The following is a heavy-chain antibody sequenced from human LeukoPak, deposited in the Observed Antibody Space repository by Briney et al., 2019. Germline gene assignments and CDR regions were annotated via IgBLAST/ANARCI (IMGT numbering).Heavy chain of an antibody. Sequence: PGGSLRLSCAASGFTFDDYAIHWVRQAPGKGLEWVSGISWNSGSIGYADSVKGRFTISRDNAKNSLYLQMNSLRAEDTALYYCAKDMDDSSGLIDYWGQGTLVTVSS. CDR3: AKDMDDSSGLIDY. V-gene: IGHV3-9*01. CDR2: ISWNSGSI. CDR1: GFTFDDYA. D-gene: IGHD3-22*01. J-gene: IGHJ4*02.